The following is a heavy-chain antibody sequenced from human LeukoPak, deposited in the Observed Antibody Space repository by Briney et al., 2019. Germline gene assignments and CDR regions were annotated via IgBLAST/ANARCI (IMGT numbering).Heavy chain of an antibody. Sequence: GGSPRLSCAASGFTFSSYAMSWVRQAPGTGLEWVAVISHDGSSKIHADSVKGRFTISRDNSKNTLYLQVNSLRAEDTAVYYCARMRGRYCSSNGCYVQYWGQGALVTVSS. CDR1: GFTFSSYA. CDR3: ARMRGRYCSSNGCYVQY. J-gene: IGHJ4*02. D-gene: IGHD2-2*01. CDR2: ISHDGSSK. V-gene: IGHV3-30-3*01.